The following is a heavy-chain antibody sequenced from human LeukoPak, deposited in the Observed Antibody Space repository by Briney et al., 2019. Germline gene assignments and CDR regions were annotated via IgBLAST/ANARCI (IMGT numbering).Heavy chain of an antibody. CDR1: GGSISSSNW. CDR3: VAAAVAVDC. V-gene: IGHV4-4*02. Sequence: PSETLSLTCAVSGGSISSSNWWSWVRQPPGKGLEWIGEIYHSGSTNYNPSLKSRVSISVDKSKNQFSLRLTSVTAADTAVYHCVAAAVAVDCWGQGTLVTVSS. D-gene: IGHD6-19*01. CDR2: IYHSGST. J-gene: IGHJ4*02.